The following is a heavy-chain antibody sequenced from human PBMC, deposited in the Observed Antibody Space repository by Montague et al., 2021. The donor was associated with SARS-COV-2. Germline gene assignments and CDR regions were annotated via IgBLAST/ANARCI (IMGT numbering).Heavy chain of an antibody. Sequence: TLSLTCTVSGGSISSGSYYWSWIRQPAGKGLEWIGRIYTSGSTNYNPSLKSRVTISVDTSKNQFSLKLSSVTAADTAVYYCARDAGAITMIVVEGLHDAFDIWGQGTMVTVSS. CDR1: GGSISSGSYY. J-gene: IGHJ3*02. CDR3: ARDAGAITMIVVEGLHDAFDI. D-gene: IGHD3-22*01. CDR2: IYTSGST. V-gene: IGHV4-61*02.